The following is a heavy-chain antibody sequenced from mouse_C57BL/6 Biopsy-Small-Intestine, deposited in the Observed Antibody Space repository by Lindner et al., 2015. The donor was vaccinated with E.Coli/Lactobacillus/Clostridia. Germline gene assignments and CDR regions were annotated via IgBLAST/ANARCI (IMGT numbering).Heavy chain of an antibody. V-gene: IGHV5-17*01. CDR1: GFTFSDYG. Sequence: VQLQESGGGLVKPGGSLKLSCAASGFTFSDYGMHWVRQAPEKGLEWVAYISSGSSTIYYADTVKGRFTISRDNAKNILFLQMTSLRSEDTAMYYCARPGGYYAMDYWGQGTSVTVSS. CDR3: ARPGGYYAMDY. CDR2: ISSGSSTI. J-gene: IGHJ4*01. D-gene: IGHD1-1*02.